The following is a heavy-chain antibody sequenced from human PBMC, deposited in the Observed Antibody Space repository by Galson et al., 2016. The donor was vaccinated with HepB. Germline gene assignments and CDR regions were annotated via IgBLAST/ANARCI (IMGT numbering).Heavy chain of an antibody. CDR3: ARGEIVGAIFTY. CDR1: GFTFSSYS. CDR2: ISSSSSYI. V-gene: IGHV3-21*01. Sequence: SLRLSCAASGFTFSSYSMNWVRQAPGKGLEWVSSISSSSSYIYYADSVKCRFTISRDNAKNSLYLQMNSLRAEDTAVYYCARGEIVGAIFTYGGQGTLVTVSP. J-gene: IGHJ4*02. D-gene: IGHD1-26*01.